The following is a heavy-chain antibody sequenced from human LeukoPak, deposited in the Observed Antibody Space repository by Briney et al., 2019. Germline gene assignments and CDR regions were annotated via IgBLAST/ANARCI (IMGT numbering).Heavy chain of an antibody. V-gene: IGHV4-59*12. CDR1: GGSISSYY. CDR2: IYYSGST. Sequence: PSETLSLTCTVPGGSISSYYWSWIRQPPGKGLEWIGYIYYSGSTNYNPSLKSRVTISVDTSKNQFSLKLSSVTAADTAVYYCARGGSSSWNYWGQGTLVTVSS. CDR3: ARGGSSSWNY. J-gene: IGHJ4*02. D-gene: IGHD6-13*01.